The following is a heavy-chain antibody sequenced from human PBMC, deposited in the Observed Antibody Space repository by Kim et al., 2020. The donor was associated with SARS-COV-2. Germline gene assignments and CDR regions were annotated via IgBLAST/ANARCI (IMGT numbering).Heavy chain of an antibody. D-gene: IGHD5-18*01. CDR1: GGTFSSYA. CDR2: IIPIFGTA. V-gene: IGHV1-69*13. J-gene: IGHJ6*02. CDR3: ARANTAMVRYYYYGMDV. Sequence: SVKVSCKASGGTFSSYAISWVRQAPGQGLEWMGGIIPIFGTANYAQKFQGRVTITADESTSTAYMELSSLRSEDTAVYYCARANTAMVRYYYYGMDVWGQGTTVTVSS.